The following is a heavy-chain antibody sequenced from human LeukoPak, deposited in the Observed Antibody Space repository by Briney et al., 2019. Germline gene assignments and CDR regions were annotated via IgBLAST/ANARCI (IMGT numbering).Heavy chain of an antibody. CDR1: GFTFSIYS. J-gene: IGHJ4*02. CDR2: ISSSSSYI. D-gene: IGHD3-22*01. CDR3: ARVLGNYFDSSGPSLY. Sequence: GRSLRLSCAASGFTFSIYSMNWVRQAPGKGLEWVSSISSSSSYIYYADSVKGRFTISRDNAKNLLYLQMNSLRGEDTAVYYCARVLGNYFDSSGPSLYWGQGTLVTVSS. V-gene: IGHV3-21*01.